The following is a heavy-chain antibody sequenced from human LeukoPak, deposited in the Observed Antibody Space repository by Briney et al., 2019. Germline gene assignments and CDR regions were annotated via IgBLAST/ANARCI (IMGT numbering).Heavy chain of an antibody. CDR3: ARPNNSLYNWLDP. Sequence: PSETLSLTCTVPGGSISSSSYYWGWIRQPPGKGLEWIGSIYYSGSTYYNPSLKSRVTISVDTSKNQFSLKLSSVTAADTAVYYCARPNNSLYNWLDPWGQGTLVTVSS. CDR1: GGSISSSSYY. CDR2: IYYSGST. D-gene: IGHD4-23*01. V-gene: IGHV4-39*01. J-gene: IGHJ5*02.